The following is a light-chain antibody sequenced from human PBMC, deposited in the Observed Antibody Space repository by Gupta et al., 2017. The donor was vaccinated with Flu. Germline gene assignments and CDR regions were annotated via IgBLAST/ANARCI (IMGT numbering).Light chain of an antibody. CDR1: SLRNAY. Sequence: GDSLRNAYASRYQQKPGQAPGLVIYSKNIRPSGIPDRFSGSSSGNTASLTSTGAQAEDEADYYCNSRDSTDNHQAVFGGGTKLTVL. J-gene: IGLJ2*01. V-gene: IGLV3-19*01. CDR2: SKN. CDR3: NSRDSTDNHQAV.